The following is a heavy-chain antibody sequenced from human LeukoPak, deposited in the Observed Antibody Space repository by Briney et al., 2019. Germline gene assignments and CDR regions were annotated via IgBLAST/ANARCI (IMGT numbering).Heavy chain of an antibody. V-gene: IGHV4-34*01. Sequence: SETLSLTCTVYGGSFSAYSRSWIRQAPGKGLEWIGEINHSGSTNYNPSLKSRVTFSVDTSKTQISLKLNSVTAADTAVYYCARQSGRGTKEXDSWGQGTLVTVSP. CDR3: ARQSGRGTKEXDS. D-gene: IGHD1-14*01. CDR1: GGSFSAYS. CDR2: INHSGST. J-gene: IGHJ4*02.